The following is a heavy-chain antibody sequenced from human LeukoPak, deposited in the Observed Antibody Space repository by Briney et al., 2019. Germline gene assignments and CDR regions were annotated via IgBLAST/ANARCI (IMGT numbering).Heavy chain of an antibody. D-gene: IGHD2-2*01. CDR3: TSRYCSTSNCYSFDN. J-gene: IGHJ3*02. Sequence: GGSLRLSCAASGFSFNTYSMNWVRQAPGKGLEWVSSISSTIAHIFYADSVKGRFSISRDNAKNSLYLQMNSLRVEDTAVYYCTSRYCSTSNCYSFDNWGQGTMVTVSS. CDR2: ISSTIAHI. CDR1: GFSFNTYS. V-gene: IGHV3-21*01.